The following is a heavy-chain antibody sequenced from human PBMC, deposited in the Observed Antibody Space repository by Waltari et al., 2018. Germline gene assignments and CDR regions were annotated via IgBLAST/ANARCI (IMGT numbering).Heavy chain of an antibody. CDR2: FDPEDAET. J-gene: IGHJ4*02. CDR3: AAKEAWGNRAFDY. Sequence: QVQLVQSGAEGKKPGASVRISCKISGYSLTDLSVHWVRQAPGKGREWMGGFDPEDAETIVAQRFQGRVTMTEETSPETAYMELSSLSSEDTAVYFCAAKEAWGNRAFDYWGQGTLVTVSS. V-gene: IGHV1-24*01. CDR1: GYSLTDLS. D-gene: IGHD7-27*01.